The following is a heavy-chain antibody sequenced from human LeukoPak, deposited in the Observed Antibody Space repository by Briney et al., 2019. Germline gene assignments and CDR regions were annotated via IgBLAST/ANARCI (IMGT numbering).Heavy chain of an antibody. CDR1: GYTFTSYG. J-gene: IGHJ5*02. CDR2: ISAYNGNT. V-gene: IGHV1-18*04. D-gene: IGHD2-2*01. CDR3: ARHTVDYDIVVVPAAMGWFDP. Sequence: GASVKVSCKASGYTFTSYGISWVRQAPGQGLEWMGWISAYNGNTNYAQKLQGRVTMTTDTSTSTAYMELRSLRSDDTAVYYCARHTVDYDIVVVPAAMGWFDPWGQGTLVTVSS.